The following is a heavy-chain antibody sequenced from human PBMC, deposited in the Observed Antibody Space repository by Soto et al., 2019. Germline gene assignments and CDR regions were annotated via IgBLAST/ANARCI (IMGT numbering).Heavy chain of an antibody. CDR1: GFTFSNYG. CDR2: ILNDGRNR. Sequence: QVQLVESGGGVVQPGRSLRLSCAASGFTFSNYGMHWVRQAPGKGLEGVAVILNDGRNRYHADSVKDRLTISRDNSKNMLYLQMNSLRAEDAAVYYCAGDDEYWWNGMDVWGQGTTVTVS. J-gene: IGHJ6*02. V-gene: IGHV3-33*01. CDR3: AGDDEYWWNGMDV. D-gene: IGHD2-15*01.